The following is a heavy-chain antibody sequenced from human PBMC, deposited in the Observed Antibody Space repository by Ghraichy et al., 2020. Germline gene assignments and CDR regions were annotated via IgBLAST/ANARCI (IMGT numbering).Heavy chain of an antibody. Sequence: GGSLRLSCAASGFTFSSYGMHWVRQAPGKGLEWVAFIRYDGSNKYYADSVKGRFTISRDNSKNTLYLQMNSLRAEDTAVYYCAKDTRLSSYWVGTESDYWGQGTLVTVSS. D-gene: IGHD1-26*01. J-gene: IGHJ4*02. CDR3: AKDTRLSSYWVGTESDY. CDR2: IRYDGSNK. CDR1: GFTFSSYG. V-gene: IGHV3-30*02.